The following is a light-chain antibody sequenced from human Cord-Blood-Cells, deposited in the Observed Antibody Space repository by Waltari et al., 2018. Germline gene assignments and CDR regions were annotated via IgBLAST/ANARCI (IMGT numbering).Light chain of an antibody. V-gene: IGLV2-14*03. CDR1: SSDVGGYNY. CDR3: SSYTSSSTYV. CDR2: DVS. Sequence: QSALTQPASVSGSPGQSITISCTGPSSDVGGYNYVSWYQQHPAKAPQLMIYDVSNRPSGVANRSSVSKSGNTASLTISGLQAEDEADYYCSSYTSSSTYVVGTGTKVTVL. J-gene: IGLJ1*01.